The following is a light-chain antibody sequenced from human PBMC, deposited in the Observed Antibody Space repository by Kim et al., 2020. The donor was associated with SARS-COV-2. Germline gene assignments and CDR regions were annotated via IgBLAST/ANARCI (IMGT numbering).Light chain of an antibody. Sequence: LSPEERATLTCKASQSVSTCLAWFQQKPGQAPRLFIYDASNRATGIPARFGGSGSGTDFTLTISSLEPEDFSVYYCQQRRNWPLTFGGGTKVEIK. CDR1: QSVSTC. J-gene: IGKJ4*01. CDR3: QQRRNWPLT. CDR2: DAS. V-gene: IGKV3-11*01.